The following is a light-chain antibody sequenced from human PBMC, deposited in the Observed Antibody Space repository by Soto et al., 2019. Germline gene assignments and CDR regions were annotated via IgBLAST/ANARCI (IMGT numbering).Light chain of an antibody. CDR1: QSISSW. CDR2: DAS. J-gene: IGKJ1*01. V-gene: IGKV1-5*01. Sequence: DIQMTQSPSTLAATAGDRVTITCRAGQSISSWLAWYQQKPGKAPKLLIYDASSLESGVPSRFSGSGSGTEFTLTISSLQPDDFATYYCQQYYTYSWTFGQGTKVDIK. CDR3: QQYYTYSWT.